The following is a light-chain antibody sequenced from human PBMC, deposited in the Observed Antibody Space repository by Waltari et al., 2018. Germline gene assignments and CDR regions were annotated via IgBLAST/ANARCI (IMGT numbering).Light chain of an antibody. J-gene: IGKJ1*01. V-gene: IGKV3-15*01. CDR1: QSVDSN. CDR3: QQYSSWPLWT. Sequence: EIVMTQSPATLSVSPGEEATLSCRASQSVDSNLAWYQQKPGQAPTLIIFGASGRATGVPARFSCSGSGTEYTLTIGSLQSEDSAVYYCQQYSSWPLWTFGQGTKVEIK. CDR2: GAS.